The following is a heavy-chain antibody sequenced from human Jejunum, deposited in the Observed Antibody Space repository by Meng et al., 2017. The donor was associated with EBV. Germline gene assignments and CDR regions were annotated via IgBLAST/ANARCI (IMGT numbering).Heavy chain of an antibody. CDR2: ISNDGNNK. CDR1: GFTFSGHA. Sequence: VEAGGGAVQPGRSLRLSCAASGFTFSGHAMQWVRQAPGKGLKWVALISNDGNNKYYADSVKGRFTISRDNSKNTLYLQMNSLRVDDTALYYCTREWGADYWGQGTLVTVSS. D-gene: IGHD3-16*01. J-gene: IGHJ4*02. V-gene: IGHV3-30-3*01. CDR3: TREWGADY.